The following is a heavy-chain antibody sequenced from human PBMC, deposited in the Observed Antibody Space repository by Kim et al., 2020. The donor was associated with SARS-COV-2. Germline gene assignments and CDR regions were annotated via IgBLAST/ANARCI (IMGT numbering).Heavy chain of an antibody. J-gene: IGHJ4*02. CDR2: IYHSGST. CDR3: ARGRRITMVRGVVRDLNFDY. Sequence: SETLSLTCAVSGGSISSGGYSWSWIRQPPGKGLEWIGYIYHSGSTYYNPSLKSRVTISVDRSKNQFSLKLSSVTAADTAVYYCARGRRITMVRGVVRDLNFDYWGQGTLVTVSS. V-gene: IGHV4-30-2*01. D-gene: IGHD3-10*01. CDR1: GGSISSGGYS.